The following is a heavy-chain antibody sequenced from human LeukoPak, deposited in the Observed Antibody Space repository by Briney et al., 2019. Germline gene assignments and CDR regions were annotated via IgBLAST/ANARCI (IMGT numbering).Heavy chain of an antibody. Sequence: ASVKVSCKASGYTFTGYYIHWVRQAPGQGLEWMGWINPHSGGTNYAQKFQGWVTMTRDTSISTAYMELTRLRSDDTAMYYCARDPAVAGTYYFDYWGQGTLVTVSS. V-gene: IGHV1-2*04. D-gene: IGHD6-19*01. J-gene: IGHJ4*02. CDR2: INPHSGGT. CDR1: GYTFTGYY. CDR3: ARDPAVAGTYYFDY.